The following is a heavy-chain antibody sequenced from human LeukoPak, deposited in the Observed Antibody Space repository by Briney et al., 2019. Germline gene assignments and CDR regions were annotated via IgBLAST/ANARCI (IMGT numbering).Heavy chain of an antibody. CDR2: ISDYNGNT. J-gene: IGHJ6*03. D-gene: IGHD3-10*01. CDR1: GYTFTSYG. V-gene: IGHV1-18*01. CDR3: ARGMRDYYGSGSYRYYYYYMDV. Sequence: ASVKVSCKASGYTFTSYGINWLRQAPGQGLEWMGWISDYNGNTKYAQKFQGRVTMTTDTSTSTANMELRSLRSDDTAVYYCARGMRDYYGSGSYRYYYYYMDVWGKGTTVTISS.